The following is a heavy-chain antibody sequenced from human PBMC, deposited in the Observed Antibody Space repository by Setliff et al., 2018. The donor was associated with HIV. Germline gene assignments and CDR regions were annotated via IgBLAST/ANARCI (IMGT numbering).Heavy chain of an antibody. CDR2: IYYSGST. D-gene: IGHD6-6*01. CDR1: GGSISSHY. CDR3: ARTTYSSSSVT. J-gene: IGHJ4*02. V-gene: IGHV4-59*11. Sequence: PSETLSLTCTVSGGSISSHYWSWIRQPPGKGLEWIGSIYYSGSTSYNPSLKSRVTISVDTSKNQFSLKLSSVTAADTAVYYCARTTYSSSSVTWGQGTLVTVSS.